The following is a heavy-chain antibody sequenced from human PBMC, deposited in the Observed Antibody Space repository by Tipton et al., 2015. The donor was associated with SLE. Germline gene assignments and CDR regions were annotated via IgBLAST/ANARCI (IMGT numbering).Heavy chain of an antibody. D-gene: IGHD6-13*01. CDR2: TNHSGIT. CDR1: GGSFSGYF. J-gene: IGHJ4*02. CDR3: ARSAGYGSNWAHFDY. V-gene: IGHV4-34*01. Sequence: TLSLTCAVYGGSFSGYFWNWIRQPPGKGLEWIGETNHSGITNYEPSLKSRVTISVDPSKNQFSLKLSSVTAADTAVYYCARSAGYGSNWAHFDYWGQGTLVTVSS.